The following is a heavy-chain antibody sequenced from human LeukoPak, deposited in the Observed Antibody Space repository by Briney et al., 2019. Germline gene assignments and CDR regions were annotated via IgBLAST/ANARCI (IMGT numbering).Heavy chain of an antibody. J-gene: IGHJ4*02. V-gene: IGHV4-34*01. CDR2: INHSGST. CDR3: ARGLTDMSIVGASSAQYYFDY. CDR1: GGSFSGYY. Sequence: SETLSLTCAVYGGSFSGYYWSWIRQPPGKGLEWIGEINHSGSTNSNPSLKSRVTMSVDTSKNQFSLKLSSVTAADTAVYYCARGLTDMSIVGASSAQYYFDYWGQGTLVTVSS. D-gene: IGHD1-26*01.